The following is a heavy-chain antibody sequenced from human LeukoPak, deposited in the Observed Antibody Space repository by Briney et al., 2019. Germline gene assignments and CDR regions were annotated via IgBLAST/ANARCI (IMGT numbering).Heavy chain of an antibody. CDR3: AGEDMATISASRVDY. CDR2: IYSGGST. CDR1: GFTVSSNY. Sequence: GGSLRLSCAASGFTVSSNYMSWVRQVPEKGLEWVSVIYSGGSTYYADSVKGRFTISRDNSENTLYLQMNSLRAEDTAVYYCAGEDMATISASRVDYWGQGTLVTVSS. V-gene: IGHV3-53*01. J-gene: IGHJ4*02. D-gene: IGHD5-24*01.